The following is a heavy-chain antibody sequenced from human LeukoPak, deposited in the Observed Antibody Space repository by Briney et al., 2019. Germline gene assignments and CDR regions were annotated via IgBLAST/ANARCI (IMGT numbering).Heavy chain of an antibody. Sequence: PGGSLRLSCAASGFTFSSYEMNWVRQAPGKGLEWVSYISSSGSTIYYADSVKGRFTISRDNAKNSLYLQMNSLRAEDTAVYYCARVPIVVGKDGAFDYWGQGTLVTVPS. J-gene: IGHJ4*02. CDR1: GFTFSSYE. CDR2: ISSSGSTI. V-gene: IGHV3-48*03. CDR3: ARVPIVVGKDGAFDY. D-gene: IGHD2-21*01.